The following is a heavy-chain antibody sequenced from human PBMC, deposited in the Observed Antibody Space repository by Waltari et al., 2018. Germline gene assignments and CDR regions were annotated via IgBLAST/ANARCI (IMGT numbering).Heavy chain of an antibody. CDR2: ISWNSGSI. CDR3: AKDTRGHYGAVSYLFDY. Sequence: EVQLVESGGGLVQPGRSLRLSCAASGFTFDDYAMHWVRQAPGKGLEWVSGISWNSGSIGYADSVKGRFTISRDNAKNSLYLQMNSLRAEDTALYYCAKDTRGHYGAVSYLFDYWGQGTLVTVSS. V-gene: IGHV3-9*01. CDR1: GFTFDDYA. J-gene: IGHJ4*02. D-gene: IGHD3-10*01.